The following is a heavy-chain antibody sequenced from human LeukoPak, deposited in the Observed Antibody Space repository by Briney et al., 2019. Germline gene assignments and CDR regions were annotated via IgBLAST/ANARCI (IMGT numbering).Heavy chain of an antibody. CDR3: ARHQSGTRPYYYYYMDV. Sequence: SETLSLTCAVSGYSISSGYYWAWTRQPPGKGLEWIGSIYYSGSTYYNPSLKSRVTISVDTSKNQFSLKLSSVTAADTAVYYCARHQSGTRPYYYYYMDVWGKGTTVTISS. J-gene: IGHJ6*03. V-gene: IGHV4-38-2*01. CDR1: GYSISSGYY. CDR2: IYYSGST. D-gene: IGHD3-10*01.